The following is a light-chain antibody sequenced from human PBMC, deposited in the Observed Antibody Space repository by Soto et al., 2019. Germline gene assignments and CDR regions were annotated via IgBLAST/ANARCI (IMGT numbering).Light chain of an antibody. V-gene: IGLV2-14*03. Sequence: QSLLTQPASLSGSPGWPIAISCTGVRTDVDGYDYVSWYQQHPGQAPQLIIYDVYNRPSGVSHRFSGSKSGDTASLTISGLQAEDEADYYCSSYTSSRTYVFGTGTKVTVL. CDR2: DVY. CDR1: RTDVDGYDY. CDR3: SSYTSSRTYV. J-gene: IGLJ1*01.